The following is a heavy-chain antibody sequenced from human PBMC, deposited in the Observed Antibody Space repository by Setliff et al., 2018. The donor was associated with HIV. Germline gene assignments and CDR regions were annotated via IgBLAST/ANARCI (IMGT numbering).Heavy chain of an antibody. CDR1: GFTFSDIE. D-gene: IGHD3-22*01. CDR2: ITSSGDAI. Sequence: GGSLRLSCGASGFTFSDIEMNWVRQAPGKGLEWVSYITSSGDAIYYADSVKGRFTTSRDNAKNSLYLQMNSLRVDDTAVYYCARAIYHYDTSGPTGWFDPWGQGTLVTVSS. V-gene: IGHV3-48*03. CDR3: ARAIYHYDTSGPTGWFDP. J-gene: IGHJ5*02.